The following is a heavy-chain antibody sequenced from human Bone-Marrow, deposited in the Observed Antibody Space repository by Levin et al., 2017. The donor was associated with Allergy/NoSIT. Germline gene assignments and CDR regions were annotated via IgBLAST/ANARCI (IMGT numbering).Heavy chain of an antibody. D-gene: IGHD3-9*01. CDR3: ARVHILTGYYSSFDY. CDR1: GYSFTNYD. J-gene: IGHJ4*02. Sequence: VASVKVSCKASGYSFTNYDVSWVRQAPGQGLEWMGWISAYHGNTDYAPELQGRVTMTTDTSTSTVYMELRSLRFDDTAVYYCARVHILTGYYSSFDYWGQGTLVTVSS. CDR2: ISAYHGNT. V-gene: IGHV1-18*01.